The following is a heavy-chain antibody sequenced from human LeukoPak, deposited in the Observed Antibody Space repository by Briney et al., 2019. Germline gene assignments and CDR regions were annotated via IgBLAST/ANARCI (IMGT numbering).Heavy chain of an antibody. J-gene: IGHJ6*03. CDR1: GFTLSTSGVG. CDR3: AHNRGFSTTDYMDV. Sequence: ESGPTLVKPTQTLTLTCTFSGFTLSTSGVGVGWIRQPPGKALEWLALIYWDDDKRYSPSLKSRLTITKDTSKNQVVLTMTNMDPVDTATYYCAHNRGFSTTDYMDVWGKGTTVTVSS. CDR2: IYWDDDK. D-gene: IGHD1-1*01. V-gene: IGHV2-5*02.